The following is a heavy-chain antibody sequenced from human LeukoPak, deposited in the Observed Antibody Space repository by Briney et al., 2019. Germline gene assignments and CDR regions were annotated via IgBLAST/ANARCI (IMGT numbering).Heavy chain of an antibody. V-gene: IGHV3-30*04. CDR2: ISYDGSNK. CDR3: ARDPWVAAAGTGGYFDY. D-gene: IGHD6-13*01. CDR1: GFTFSSYA. Sequence: GRSLRLSCAASGFTFSSYAMHWVRQAPGKGLEWVAVISYDGSNKYYADSVKGRFTISRDNSKNTLYLQMNSLRAEDTAVCYCARDPWVAAAGTGGYFDYWGQGTLVTVSS. J-gene: IGHJ4*02.